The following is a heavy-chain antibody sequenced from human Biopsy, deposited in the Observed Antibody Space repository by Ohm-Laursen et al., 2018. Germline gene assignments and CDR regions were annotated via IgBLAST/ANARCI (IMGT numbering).Heavy chain of an antibody. V-gene: IGHV4-4*07. J-gene: IGHJ3*01. D-gene: IGHD3-22*01. CDR3: ASVVLGPTNDAFDL. CDR2: IYPGGST. Sequence: PSDTLSLTCNVSGGDINNYYWSWIRQPAGKGLEWIGRIYPGGSTNYNPSPKSRVTMSVDTSKKQLSLRLRSVTAADTAMYYCASVVLGPTNDAFDLWGRGTMVVVSS. CDR1: GGDINNYY.